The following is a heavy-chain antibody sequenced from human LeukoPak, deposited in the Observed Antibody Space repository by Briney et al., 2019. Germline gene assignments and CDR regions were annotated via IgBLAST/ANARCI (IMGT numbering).Heavy chain of an antibody. CDR2: INAGKGNT. CDR3: ARDGYCSSTSCYTEHFQH. Sequence: GASVKVSCKASGYTFSSYAMHWVRQAPGQRLEWMGWINAGKGNTKYSQNFQGRVTITRDTSADTAYMELSSLRSEDTAVYYCARDGYCSSTSCYTEHFQHWGQGTLVTVSS. J-gene: IGHJ1*01. CDR1: GYTFSSYA. V-gene: IGHV1-3*01. D-gene: IGHD2-2*02.